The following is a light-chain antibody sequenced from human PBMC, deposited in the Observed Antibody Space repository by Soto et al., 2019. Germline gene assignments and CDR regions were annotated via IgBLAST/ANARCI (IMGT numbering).Light chain of an antibody. Sequence: QSVLTQPASVSGSPGQSITISCTGTSSDVGGYNYVSWYQQHPGKAPKLMIYEVSNRPSGISRRFSGSKSGNTASLTISGLQAEDEADYYCSSHTSSNTLLFGGGTKVTVL. V-gene: IGLV2-14*01. CDR1: SSDVGGYNY. CDR3: SSHTSSNTLL. J-gene: IGLJ2*01. CDR2: EVS.